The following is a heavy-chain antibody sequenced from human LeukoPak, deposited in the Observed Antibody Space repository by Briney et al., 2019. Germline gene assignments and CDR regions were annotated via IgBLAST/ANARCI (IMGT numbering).Heavy chain of an antibody. CDR1: GFTFSSYS. V-gene: IGHV3-48*04. CDR3: ARDRVYGSGSSDY. J-gene: IGHJ4*02. D-gene: IGHD3-10*01. Sequence: GGSLRLSCAASGFTFSSYSTNWVRQAPGKGLEWVSYISTTSSSIYYADFVKGRFTISRDNAKSSLYLQMNSLRAEDTAVYYCARDRVYGSGSSDYWGQGTLVTVTS. CDR2: ISTTSSSI.